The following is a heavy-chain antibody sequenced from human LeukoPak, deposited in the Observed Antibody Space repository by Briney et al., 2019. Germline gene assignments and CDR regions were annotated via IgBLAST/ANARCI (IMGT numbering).Heavy chain of an antibody. D-gene: IGHD1-20*01. V-gene: IGHV3-23*01. CDR1: GFTFSSYS. Sequence: GGSLRLSCAASGFTFSSYSMNWVRQAPGKGLEWVSAISSSGGSTDYTDSVKGRFTISRDNSKNTLYLQMNSLRAEDTAVYYCAKKMSITAASQVDYWGQGTLVTVSS. J-gene: IGHJ4*02. CDR2: ISSSGGST. CDR3: AKKMSITAASQVDY.